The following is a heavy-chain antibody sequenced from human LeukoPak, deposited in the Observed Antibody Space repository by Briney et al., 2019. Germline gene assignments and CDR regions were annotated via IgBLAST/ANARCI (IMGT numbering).Heavy chain of an antibody. J-gene: IGHJ4*02. CDR1: GYTFTGYY. D-gene: IGHD4-17*01. V-gene: IGHV1-2*02. Sequence: GASVKVSCKASGYTFTGYYMHWVRQAPGQGLEWMGWINPNSGGTNYAQKFQGRVTMTRDTSISTAYMELTGLTSDDTAVYYCASRSSTVAKFPFHYWGQGTLVTVSS. CDR3: ASRSSTVAKFPFHY. CDR2: INPNSGGT.